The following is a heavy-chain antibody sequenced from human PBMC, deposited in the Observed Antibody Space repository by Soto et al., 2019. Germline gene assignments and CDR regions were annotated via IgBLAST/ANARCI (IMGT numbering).Heavy chain of an antibody. CDR1: GGSISSDGNY. CDR3: ARARMVRGIIYYYGMDV. V-gene: IGHV4-31*03. CDR2: IYYSGST. D-gene: IGHD3-10*01. J-gene: IGHJ6*02. Sequence: QVQLQESGPGLVKSSQTLSLTCTVSGGSISSDGNYWSWIRQHPGNGLEWIGYIYYSGSTNYNPSLKSRVTISVDTSKNQFSLKLNSVTAADTTVYYCARARMVRGIIYYYGMDVWGQGTTVTVSS.